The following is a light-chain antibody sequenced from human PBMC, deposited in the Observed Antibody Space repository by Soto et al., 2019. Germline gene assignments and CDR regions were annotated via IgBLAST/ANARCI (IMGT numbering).Light chain of an antibody. CDR2: EAL. Sequence: ETVLTQSPATLSLSPGERATLSCRASRSISTYLAWYQQKPGQAPRLLIYEALNRATGIPARFSGSGSGTDFTLTIRRLEPDDFAVYYCQQYGSSPRTFGQGTKVDIK. CDR3: QQYGSSPRT. J-gene: IGKJ1*01. CDR1: RSISTY. V-gene: IGKV3-11*01.